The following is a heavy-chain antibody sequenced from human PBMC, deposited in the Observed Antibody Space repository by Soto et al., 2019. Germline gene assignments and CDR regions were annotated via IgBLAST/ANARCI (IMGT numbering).Heavy chain of an antibody. Sequence: GASVKVSCKASGGTFSSYAISWVRQAPGQGLEWMGGIIPIFGTANYAQKFQGRVTMTADASTSTAYMELSSLRSEDTAVYYCARVHMVPTYWFDSWGQGTLVTVSS. CDR2: IIPIFGTA. CDR1: GGTFSSYA. CDR3: ARVHMVPTYWFDS. J-gene: IGHJ5*01. V-gene: IGHV1-69*13. D-gene: IGHD2-21*01.